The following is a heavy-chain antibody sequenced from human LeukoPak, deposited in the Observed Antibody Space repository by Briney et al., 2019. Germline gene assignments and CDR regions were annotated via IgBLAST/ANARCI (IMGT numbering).Heavy chain of an antibody. Sequence: SVKVSCKVSGYTLTELPIHWVLHAPGTGLEWIVGFDPDDCETVYAQMFQGRVTMTEDTSSDTASMELSSLRSEDTAVYYCATGASGSYYVGIVRPIDYWGQGTLVTVSS. J-gene: IGHJ4*02. CDR2: FDPDDCET. CDR1: GYTLTELP. D-gene: IGHD1-26*01. CDR3: ATGASGSYYVGIVRPIDY. V-gene: IGHV1-24*01.